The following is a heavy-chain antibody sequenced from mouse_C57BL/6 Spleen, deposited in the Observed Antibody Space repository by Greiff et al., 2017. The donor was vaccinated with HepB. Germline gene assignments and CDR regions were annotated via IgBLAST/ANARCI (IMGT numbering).Heavy chain of an antibody. Sequence: VQLKESGPELVKPGASVKISCKASGYSFTDYNMNWVKQSNGKSLEWIGVINPNYGTTSYNQKFKGKATLTVDQSSSTAYMQLNSLTSEDSAVYYCARVYYGTTPWMDYWGQGTSVTVSS. D-gene: IGHD2-1*01. V-gene: IGHV1-39*01. CDR1: GYSFTDYN. J-gene: IGHJ4*01. CDR2: INPNYGTT. CDR3: ARVYYGTTPWMDY.